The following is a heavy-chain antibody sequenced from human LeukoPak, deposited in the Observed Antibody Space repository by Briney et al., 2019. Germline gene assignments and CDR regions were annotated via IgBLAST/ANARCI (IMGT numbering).Heavy chain of an antibody. D-gene: IGHD4-17*01. CDR3: ARDRRATVTTAAFDY. Sequence: PGGSLRLSCAASGFTFSTYNMNWVRQAPGKGLEWVSSISTSSTYIYYADSVKGRFTISRDNAENPLYLRMSSLRVEDTAIYYCARDRRATVTTAAFDYWGQGTLVTVSS. CDR1: GFTFSTYN. V-gene: IGHV3-21*01. CDR2: ISTSSTYI. J-gene: IGHJ4*02.